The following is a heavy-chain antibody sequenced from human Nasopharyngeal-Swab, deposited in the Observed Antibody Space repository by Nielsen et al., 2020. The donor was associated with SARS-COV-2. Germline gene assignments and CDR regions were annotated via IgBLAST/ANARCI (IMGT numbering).Heavy chain of an antibody. Sequence: ASVQVSCKASVYTFTSYSMHWVRQAPGQGLEWMGIINPSGGSTSYAQKFQGRVTMTRDTSTSTAYMGLSRLRSEDTAVYYCAREEMRTTVTTDWNYWGQGTMVTVSS. CDR2: INPSGGST. V-gene: IGHV1-46*01. D-gene: IGHD4-17*01. CDR3: AREEMRTTVTTDWNY. J-gene: IGHJ4*02. CDR1: VYTFTSYS.